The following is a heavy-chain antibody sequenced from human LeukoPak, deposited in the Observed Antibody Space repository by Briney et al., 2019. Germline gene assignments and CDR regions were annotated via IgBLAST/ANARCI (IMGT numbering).Heavy chain of an antibody. V-gene: IGHV1-2*02. CDR1: GYTFTGYY. D-gene: IGHD3-16*01. CDR2: INPNSGGT. Sequence: ASVKVSCKASGYTFTGYYMHWVRQAPGQGLEWMGWINPNSGGTNYAQKFQGRVTMTRDTSISTAYMELSRLRSDDTAVYYCARGGYYDYVWGNYWFDPRGQGTLVTVSS. CDR3: ARGGYYDYVWGNYWFDP. J-gene: IGHJ5*02.